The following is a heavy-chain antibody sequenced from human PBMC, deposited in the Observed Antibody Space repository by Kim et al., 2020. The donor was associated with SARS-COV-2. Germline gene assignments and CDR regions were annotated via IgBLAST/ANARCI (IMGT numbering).Heavy chain of an antibody. V-gene: IGHV4-34*01. CDR1: GGSFSGYY. Sequence: SETLSLTCAVYGGSFSGYYWSWIRQPPGKGLEWIGEINHSGSTNYNPSLKSRVTISVDTSKNQFSLKLSSVTAADTAVYYCARKGRQLGPEPFDYWGQGTLVTVSS. D-gene: IGHD6-6*01. J-gene: IGHJ4*02. CDR2: INHSGST. CDR3: ARKGRQLGPEPFDY.